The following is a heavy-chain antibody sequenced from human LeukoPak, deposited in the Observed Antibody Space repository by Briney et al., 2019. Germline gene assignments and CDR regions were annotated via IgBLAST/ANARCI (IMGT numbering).Heavy chain of an antibody. CDR2: INHSGST. CDR1: GFTFSSYS. CDR3: ARGGRIVVVSAAIGAYNWFDP. D-gene: IGHD2-2*02. Sequence: PGGSLRLSCAASGFTFSSYSMNWVRQPPGKGLEWIGEINHSGSTNYNPSLKSRVTISVDTSKNQFSLKLSSVTAADTAVYYCARGGRIVVVSAAIGAYNWFDPWGQGTLVTVSS. V-gene: IGHV4-34*01. J-gene: IGHJ5*02.